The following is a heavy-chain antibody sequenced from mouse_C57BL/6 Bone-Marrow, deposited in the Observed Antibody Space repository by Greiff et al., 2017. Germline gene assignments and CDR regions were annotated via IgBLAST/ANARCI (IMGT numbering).Heavy chain of an antibody. J-gene: IGHJ4*01. V-gene: IGHV1-64*01. D-gene: IGHD2-2*01. CDR3: ARWLPYYYAMDY. CDR2: IHPNSGST. CDR1: GYTFTSYW. Sequence: VQLQQPGAELVKPGASVKLSCKASGYTFTSYWMHWVKQRPGQGLEWIGMIHPNSGSTNYNEKFKSKAKLTVDKSSSTAYMQLSSLTSEDSAVYYCARWLPYYYAMDYWGRGTSVTVSA.